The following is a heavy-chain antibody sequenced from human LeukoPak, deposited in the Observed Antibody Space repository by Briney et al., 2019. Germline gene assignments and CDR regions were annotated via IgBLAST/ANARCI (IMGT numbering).Heavy chain of an antibody. J-gene: IGHJ1*01. CDR3: ATGPLIDVAGTTWHY. CDR1: VVTLSTYA. V-gene: IGHV3-23*01. CDR2: ISGSGVIR. D-gene: IGHD3-16*02. Sequence: GGSLRLSCAPSVVTLSTYAVSWGGRSPGNRLEWFSAISGSGVIRYYADSVKCRVTISRDNSGNTHNPHRISRRAEDTPVYYTATGPLIDVAGTTWHYWGQGTLVPVSS.